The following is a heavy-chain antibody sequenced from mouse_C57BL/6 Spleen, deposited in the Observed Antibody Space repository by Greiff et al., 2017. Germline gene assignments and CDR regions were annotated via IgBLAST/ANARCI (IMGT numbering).Heavy chain of an antibody. V-gene: IGHV1-50*01. J-gene: IGHJ3*01. CDR2: IDPSDSYT. CDR1: GYTFTSYW. Sequence: VQLQQPGAELVKPGASVKLSCKASGYTFTSYWMQWVKQRPGQGLEWIGEIDPSDSYTNYNQKFKGKATLTVDTSSSTAYMQLSSLTSEDSAVYYCARSPRWFAYWGQGTRVTVSA. CDR3: ARSPRWFAY.